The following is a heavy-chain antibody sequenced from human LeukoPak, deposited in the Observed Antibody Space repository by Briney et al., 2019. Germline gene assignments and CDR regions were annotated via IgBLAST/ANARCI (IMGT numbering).Heavy chain of an antibody. Sequence: ASVKVSCKASGYTFTSFYMYWVRQAPGQGLEWMGMINPSGGRTTYAQRFQGRVTMTRDTSTSTVYMELSSLRSEDTAVYYCARAYNWKDGGYYFDYWGQGTLVTVSS. CDR1: GYTFTSFY. V-gene: IGHV1-46*01. D-gene: IGHD1-1*01. CDR3: ARAYNWKDGGYYFDY. J-gene: IGHJ4*02. CDR2: INPSGGRT.